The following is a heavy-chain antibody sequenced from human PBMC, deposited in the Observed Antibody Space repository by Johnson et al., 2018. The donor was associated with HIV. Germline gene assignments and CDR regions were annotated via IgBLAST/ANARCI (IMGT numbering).Heavy chain of an antibody. CDR2: IKEDGSEK. CDR1: GFTFSSNW. J-gene: IGHJ3*02. V-gene: IGHV3-7*05. D-gene: IGHD1-26*01. Sequence: VQLVESGGGLVQPGGSLRLSCAASGFTFSSNWMNWVRQAPGKGLEWVANIKEDGSEKYYVDSVRGRFTISRDNAKNLLYLQMNSLRAEDTAVYYCARPIARGASNIWGQWTMVTVSS. CDR3: ARPIARGASNI.